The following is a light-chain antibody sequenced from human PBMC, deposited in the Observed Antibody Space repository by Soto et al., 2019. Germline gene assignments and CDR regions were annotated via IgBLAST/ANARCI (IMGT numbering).Light chain of an antibody. CDR1: SSDVGSYDY. CDR2: EVS. CDR3: SSHGGSNNFYI. Sequence: ALIQPPSVSGSPGQSVTISCTGTSSDVGSYDYVSWYQQHPGKVPKLMIYEVSKRPSGVPDRFSASKSGNTASLTVSGLQAEDEADYYCSSHGGSNNFYIFGTGTKVTVL. J-gene: IGLJ1*01. V-gene: IGLV2-8*01.